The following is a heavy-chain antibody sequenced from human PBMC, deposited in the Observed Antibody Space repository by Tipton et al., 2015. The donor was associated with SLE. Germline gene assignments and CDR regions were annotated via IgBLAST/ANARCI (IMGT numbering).Heavy chain of an antibody. Sequence: SLRLSCAASGFTFSSYTMNWVRQAPGKGLEWVSSISSSSSYIYYADSVKGRFTISRDNAKNSLYLQMNSLRAEDTAVYYCAKDGPRYIWGQGTMVTVSS. J-gene: IGHJ3*02. CDR2: ISSSSSYI. D-gene: IGHD3/OR15-3a*01. V-gene: IGHV3-21*04. CDR3: AKDGPRYI. CDR1: GFTFSSYT.